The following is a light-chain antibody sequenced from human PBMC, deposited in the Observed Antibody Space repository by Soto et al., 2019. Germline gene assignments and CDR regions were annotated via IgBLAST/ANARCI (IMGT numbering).Light chain of an antibody. CDR1: QNLNKW. CDR2: RAS. J-gene: IGKJ2*01. Sequence: DIPMTQSPSTLSASIGDRVTITCRASQNLNKWLAWYQQKPGKAPKLLIYRASNLESGVPSRFSGSESGTDFTLTISSLQPDDSATYYCQQYNSYSYTFGQGTKLEIK. V-gene: IGKV1-5*03. CDR3: QQYNSYSYT.